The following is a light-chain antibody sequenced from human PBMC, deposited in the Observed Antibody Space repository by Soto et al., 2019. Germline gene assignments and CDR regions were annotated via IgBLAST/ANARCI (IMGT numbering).Light chain of an antibody. V-gene: IGLV2-14*01. Sequence: QSALTQPASVSGSPGQSITISCTGTNSDVGTYNYVSWYQQHPGKAPKFVVYEVSDRPSGVSDRFSGSKSGTSASLAITGLQAGDEADYYCQSFDSNLRSSVFGSGTKLTVL. J-gene: IGLJ1*01. CDR1: NSDVGTYNY. CDR3: QSFDSNLRSSV. CDR2: EVS.